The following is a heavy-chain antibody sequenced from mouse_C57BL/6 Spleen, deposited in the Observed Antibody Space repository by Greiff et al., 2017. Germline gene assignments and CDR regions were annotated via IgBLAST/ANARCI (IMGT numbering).Heavy chain of an antibody. CDR1: GFTFSDYG. J-gene: IGHJ4*01. D-gene: IGHD3-2*02. Sequence: EVHLVESGGGLVQPGGSLKLSCAASGFTFSDYGMAWVRQAPRKGPEWVAFISNLAYSIYYADTVTGRFTISRENAKNTLYLEMSSLRSEDTAMYYCARRLSSGYVGAMDYWGQGTSVTVSS. CDR3: ARRLSSGYVGAMDY. CDR2: ISNLAYSI. V-gene: IGHV5-15*01.